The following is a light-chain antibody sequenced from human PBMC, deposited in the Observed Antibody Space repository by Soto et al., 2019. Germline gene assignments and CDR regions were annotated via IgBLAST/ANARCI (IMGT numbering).Light chain of an antibody. CDR2: AAS. CDR3: QQYGSSPKT. V-gene: IGKV3-20*01. Sequence: EIVLTQSPATLSLSPGERATLSCMASQSVGTYLAWYQQKPGQAPRLLIYAASTRATGIPDRFSGSGSGTDFTLTISRLEPEDFAVYYCQQYGSSPKTFGQGTKVDIK. CDR1: QSVGTY. J-gene: IGKJ1*01.